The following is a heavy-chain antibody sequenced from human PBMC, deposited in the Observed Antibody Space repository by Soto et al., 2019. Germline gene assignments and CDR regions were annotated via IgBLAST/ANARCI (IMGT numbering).Heavy chain of an antibody. Sequence: QLQLQESGPGLVKPSETLSLTCTVSGGSISSSSYYWGWIRQPPGKGLEWIGSIYYSGSTYYNPSLKSRVTISVDTSKNQFSLKLSSVTAADTAVYYCARRLNSSGWYESWFDPWGQGTLVTVSS. D-gene: IGHD6-19*01. J-gene: IGHJ5*02. CDR3: ARRLNSSGWYESWFDP. CDR2: IYYSGST. CDR1: GGSISSSSYY. V-gene: IGHV4-39*01.